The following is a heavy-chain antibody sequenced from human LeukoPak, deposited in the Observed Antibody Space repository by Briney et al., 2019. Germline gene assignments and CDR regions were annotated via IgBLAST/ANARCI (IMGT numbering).Heavy chain of an antibody. CDR1: GFTFSSYG. CDR3: AKAMTR. V-gene: IGHV3-30*18. Sequence: GGSLRLSCAASGFTFSSYGMHWVRQAPGKGLEWVAVISYDGSNKYYADPVKGRFTISRDNSKNTLYLQMNSLRAEDTAVYYCAKAMTRWGQGTMVTVSS. CDR2: ISYDGSNK. D-gene: IGHD2-21*02. J-gene: IGHJ3*01.